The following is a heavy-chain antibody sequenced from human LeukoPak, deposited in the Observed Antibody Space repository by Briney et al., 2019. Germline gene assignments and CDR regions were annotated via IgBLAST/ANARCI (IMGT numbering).Heavy chain of an antibody. J-gene: IGHJ4*02. CDR2: IIPIFGTA. Sequence: GASVKVSCKASGGTFSSYAISWVRQAPGQGLEWMGGIIPIFGTANYAQKFQGRVTITADKSTSTAYMELSSLRSEDTAVYYCARYSGYDLQQYYFDYWGQGTLVTVSS. CDR3: ARYSGYDLQQYYFDY. V-gene: IGHV1-69*06. D-gene: IGHD5-12*01. CDR1: GGTFSSYA.